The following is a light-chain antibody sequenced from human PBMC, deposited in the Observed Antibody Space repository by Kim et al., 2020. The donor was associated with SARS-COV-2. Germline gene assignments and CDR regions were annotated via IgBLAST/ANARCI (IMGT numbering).Light chain of an antibody. CDR1: KLGDKY. CDR3: QAWDSSNYYV. V-gene: IGLV3-1*01. J-gene: IGLJ1*01. CDR2: QDS. Sequence: VSPGQKGSITCSGDKLGDKYACWYQQKPGQYPVLVIYQDSKRPSGIPERFSGSNSGNTATLTISGTQAMDEADYYCQAWDSSNYYVFGTGPKVTVL.